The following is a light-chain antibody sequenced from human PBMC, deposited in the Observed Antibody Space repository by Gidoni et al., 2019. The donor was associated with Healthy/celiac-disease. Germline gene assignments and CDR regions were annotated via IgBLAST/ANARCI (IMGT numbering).Light chain of an antibody. CDR2: SNN. CDR1: SSNIGSNT. Sequence: QSVLTQPPSASGTPGQRVTISCSGSSSNIGSNTVNWYQQLPGTAPKLLIYSNNQRPSGVPDRFAGSKSGNSASLAISGIQSEDEADYYCAAWDDSLNGHVVFGGGTKLTVL. CDR3: AAWDDSLNGHVV. J-gene: IGLJ2*01. V-gene: IGLV1-44*01.